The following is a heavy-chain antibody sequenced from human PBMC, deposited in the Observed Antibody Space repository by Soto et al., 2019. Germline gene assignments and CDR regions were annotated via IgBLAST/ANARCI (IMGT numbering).Heavy chain of an antibody. D-gene: IGHD1-20*01. V-gene: IGHV3-30*18. CDR3: AKDLEVITGIINQLNYYYGMDV. CDR1: GFTFSSYG. CDR2: ISYDGSNK. J-gene: IGHJ6*02. Sequence: GGSLRLSCAASGFTFSSYGMHWVRQAPGKGLEWVAVISYDGSNKYYADSVKGRFTISRDNSKNTRYLQMNSLRAEDTAVYYCAKDLEVITGIINQLNYYYGMDVWGQGTTVTVSS.